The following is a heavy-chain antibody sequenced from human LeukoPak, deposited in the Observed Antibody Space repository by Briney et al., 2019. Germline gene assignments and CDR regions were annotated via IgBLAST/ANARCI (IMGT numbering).Heavy chain of an antibody. J-gene: IGHJ4*02. CDR2: IYTSGRT. CDR1: GGSIDNYY. Sequence: PSETLSLTCTVSGGSIDNYYWSWIRQPAGGGLEWIGHIYTSGRTNYNPSLKSPVSMSVDTSKKQFSMELRSVTAADTAVYYCARGSPAGSGLEFFFDSWGQGTLVTVSS. CDR3: ARGSPAGSGLEFFFDS. D-gene: IGHD3-10*01. V-gene: IGHV4-4*07.